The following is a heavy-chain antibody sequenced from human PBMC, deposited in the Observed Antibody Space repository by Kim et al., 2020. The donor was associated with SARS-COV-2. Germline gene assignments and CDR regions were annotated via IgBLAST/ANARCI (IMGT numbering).Heavy chain of an antibody. V-gene: IGHV4-39*07. CDR1: GGSISSSSYY. D-gene: IGHD4-17*01. J-gene: IGHJ4*02. Sequence: SETLSLTCTVSGGSISSSSYYWGWIRQPPGKGLEWIGSIYYSGSTYYNPSLKSRVTISVDTSKNQFSLKLSSVTAADTAVYYCARVSNATPYGDLAEWGQGTLVTVSS. CDR2: IYYSGST. CDR3: ARVSNATPYGDLAE.